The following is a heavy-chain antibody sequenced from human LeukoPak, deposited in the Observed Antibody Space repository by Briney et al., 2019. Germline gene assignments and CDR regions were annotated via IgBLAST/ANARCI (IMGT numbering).Heavy chain of an antibody. CDR3: AKVGGMLLWFGDLMGDDY. CDR2: ISGSGGST. J-gene: IGHJ4*02. D-gene: IGHD3-10*01. Sequence: PGGSLRLSCAASGFTFSSYAMSWVRQAPGKGLKWVSAISGSGGSTYYADSVKGRFTISRDNSKNTLYLQMNSLRAEDTAVYYCAKVGGMLLWFGDLMGDDYWGQGTLVTVSS. CDR1: GFTFSSYA. V-gene: IGHV3-23*01.